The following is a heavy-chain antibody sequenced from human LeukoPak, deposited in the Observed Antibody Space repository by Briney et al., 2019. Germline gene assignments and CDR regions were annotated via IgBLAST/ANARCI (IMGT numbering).Heavy chain of an antibody. CDR1: GGSFSGYY. D-gene: IGHD3-10*01. CDR3: ARGRYYGSGSYRTFDT. CDR2: INHSGST. V-gene: IGHV4-34*01. Sequence: PSETLSLTCAVYGGSFSGYYWSWIRQPPGKGLEWIGEINHSGSTNYNPSLKSRVTISVDTSKNQFSLKLSSVTAADTAVYYCARGRYYGSGSYRTFDTWGQGTMVTVSS. J-gene: IGHJ3*02.